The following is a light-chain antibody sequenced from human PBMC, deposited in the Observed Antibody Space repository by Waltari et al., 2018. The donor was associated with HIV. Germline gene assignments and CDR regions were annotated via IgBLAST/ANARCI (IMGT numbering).Light chain of an antibody. V-gene: IGLV3-9*01. CDR2: RDS. CDR1: NIGSKN. CDR3: QVWDSSTGV. J-gene: IGLJ2*01. Sequence: SYELTQPLSVSVALGQTARITCGGNNIGSKNVHWYQHKPGRGPVVVIYRDSNRPSGIPERFSAANSGNTATLTISRAQAGDEADYYCQVWDSSTGVFGGGTKLTVL.